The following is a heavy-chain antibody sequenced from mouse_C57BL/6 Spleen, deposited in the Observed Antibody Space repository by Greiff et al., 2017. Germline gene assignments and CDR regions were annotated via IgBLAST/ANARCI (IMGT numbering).Heavy chain of an antibody. CDR3: ARGRDVDYFDY. D-gene: IGHD3-3*01. J-gene: IGHJ2*01. V-gene: IGHV5-16*01. CDR1: GFTFSDYY. Sequence: EVKLMESEGGLVQPGSSMKLSCTASGFTFSDYYMAWVRQVPEKGLEWVANINYDGSSTYYRDTLKSRFIITRDNTKNIPYLQMSSLKSEDTATYYCARGRDVDYFDYWGQGTTLTVSS. CDR2: INYDGSST.